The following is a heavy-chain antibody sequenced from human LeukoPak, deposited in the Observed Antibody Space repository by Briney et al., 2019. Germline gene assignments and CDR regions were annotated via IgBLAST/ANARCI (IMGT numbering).Heavy chain of an antibody. Sequence: GGSLRLSCAASGFTVSSNYMSWVRQAPGKGLEWVSVIYSGGSTYYADSVKGRFTISRDNSKNTLYLQMNSLKAEDTAVYYCVRGDYGDYTLFDYWGQGTLVTVSS. CDR1: GFTVSSNY. CDR2: IYSGGST. D-gene: IGHD4-17*01. V-gene: IGHV3-53*01. CDR3: VRGDYGDYTLFDY. J-gene: IGHJ4*02.